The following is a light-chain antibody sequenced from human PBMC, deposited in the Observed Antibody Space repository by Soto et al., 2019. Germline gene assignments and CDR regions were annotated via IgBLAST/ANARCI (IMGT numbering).Light chain of an antibody. V-gene: IGLV2-14*01. CDR3: SSYTSSSTPYV. CDR1: SSDVGGYNY. J-gene: IGLJ1*01. Sequence: QSVLTQPASASGSPGQSITISCTGTSSDVGGYNYVSWYQQHPVKAPKLMIYDVTNRPSGVSDRFSGSKSGNTASLTISGLLAVDEADYYCSSYTSSSTPYVFGTGTKVTVL. CDR2: DVT.